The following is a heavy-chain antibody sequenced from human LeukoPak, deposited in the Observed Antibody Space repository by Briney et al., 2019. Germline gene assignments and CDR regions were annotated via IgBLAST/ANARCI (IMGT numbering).Heavy chain of an antibody. CDR3: AKDQGIAVAGTDDAFDI. Sequence: GGSLRLSCAASGFTFSNYGMHWVRQAPGKGLECVAVIAYDGSNEYYAEFVKGRFTISRDNSKNTLYLQMYSLRAEDTAVYFCAKDQGIAVAGTDDAFDIWGQGTRVTVSS. J-gene: IGHJ3*02. CDR2: IAYDGSNE. CDR1: GFTFSNYG. D-gene: IGHD6-19*01. V-gene: IGHV3-30*18.